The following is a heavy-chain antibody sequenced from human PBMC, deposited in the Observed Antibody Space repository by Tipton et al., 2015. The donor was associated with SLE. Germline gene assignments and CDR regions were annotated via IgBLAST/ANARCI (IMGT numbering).Heavy chain of an antibody. V-gene: IGHV4-34*01. Sequence: TLSLTCAVYGGSFSGYYWSWIRQPPGKGLEWIGEINHSGSTNYNPSLKSRVTISVDTSKKQFSLKLSSVTAADTAVYYCASGVIAATSDYWGQGTLVTVS. CDR1: GGSFSGYY. J-gene: IGHJ4*02. CDR3: ASGVIAATSDY. CDR2: INHSGST. D-gene: IGHD2-15*01.